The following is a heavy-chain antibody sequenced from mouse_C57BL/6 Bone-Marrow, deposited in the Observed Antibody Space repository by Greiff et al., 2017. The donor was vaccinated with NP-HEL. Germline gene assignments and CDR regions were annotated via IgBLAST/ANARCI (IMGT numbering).Heavy chain of an antibody. CDR3: TRWHDYDGTPYYAMDY. V-gene: IGHV1-15*01. CDR1: GYTFTDYE. CDR2: IDPETGGT. D-gene: IGHD2-4*01. Sequence: QVHVKQSGAELVRPGASVTLSCKASGYTFTDYEMHWVKQTPVHGLEWIGAIDPETGGTAYNQKFKGKAILTADKSSSTAYMELRSLTSEDSAVYYCTRWHDYDGTPYYAMDYWGQGTSVTVSS. J-gene: IGHJ4*01.